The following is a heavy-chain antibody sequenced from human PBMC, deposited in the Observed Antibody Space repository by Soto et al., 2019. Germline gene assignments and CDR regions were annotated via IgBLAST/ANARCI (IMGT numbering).Heavy chain of an antibody. CDR3: ARAQRVVVVAATPWY. D-gene: IGHD2-15*01. CDR1: GYTFTSYY. J-gene: IGHJ4*02. Sequence: QVQLVQSGAEVKKPGASVKVSCKASGYTFTSYYMHWVRQAPGQGLEWMGIINPSGGSTSYAQKCQGRVTMTRDTSTSTVYMELSSLRSEDTAVYYCARAQRVVVVAATPWYWGQGTLVTVSS. CDR2: INPSGGST. V-gene: IGHV1-46*03.